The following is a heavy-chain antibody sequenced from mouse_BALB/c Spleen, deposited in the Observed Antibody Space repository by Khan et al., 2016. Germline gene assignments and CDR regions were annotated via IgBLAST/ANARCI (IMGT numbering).Heavy chain of an antibody. CDR1: GFDFSRYC. V-gene: IGHV4-1*02. CDR3: GRRYYYFCFDY. J-gene: IGHJ2*01. CDR2: INPDSSTI. D-gene: IGHD1-1*01. Sequence: EVKLLESGGGLVQPGGSLKLSCAASGFDFSRYCMNWVRQAPGKGLEWIGDINPDSSTITYNPSLKDKFIISRDKATNTLYLQIRKVRSADTALFYCGRRYYYFCFDYWGQGTTLTVSS.